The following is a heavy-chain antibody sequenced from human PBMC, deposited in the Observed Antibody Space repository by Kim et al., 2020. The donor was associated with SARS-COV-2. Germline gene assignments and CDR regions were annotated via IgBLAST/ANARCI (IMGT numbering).Heavy chain of an antibody. J-gene: IGHJ6*02. CDR1: GYTFTSYY. CDR3: ARASGITMIVVVTAYGMDV. V-gene: IGHV1-46*01. Sequence: ASVKVSCKASGYTFTSYYMHWVRQAPGQGLEWMGIINPSGGSTSYAQKFQDRVTMTRDTSTSTVYMELSSLRSEDMAVYYCARASGITMIVVVTAYGMDVWGQGTTVTVSS. D-gene: IGHD3-22*01. CDR2: INPSGGST.